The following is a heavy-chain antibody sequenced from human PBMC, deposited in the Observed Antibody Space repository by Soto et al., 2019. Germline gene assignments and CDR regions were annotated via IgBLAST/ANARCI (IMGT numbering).Heavy chain of an antibody. D-gene: IGHD3-22*01. CDR1: GDPVSSGSFY. J-gene: IGHJ4*02. Sequence: SETLSLTCTVSGDPVSSGSFYWSWIRQPPGKGLEWIGYVYYAGNSNNNPSLNSRVTISIDTSKNEFSLKLRSVTAADTAVYYCARKDYDSRIDFWGQGTLVTVSS. CDR2: VYYAGNS. CDR3: ARKDYDSRIDF. V-gene: IGHV4-61*01.